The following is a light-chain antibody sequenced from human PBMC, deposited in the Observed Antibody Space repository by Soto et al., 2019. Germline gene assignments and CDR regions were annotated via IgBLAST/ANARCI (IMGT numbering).Light chain of an antibody. V-gene: IGKV3-20*01. CDR1: KPIRKNF. J-gene: IGKJ2*02. CDR3: HQYSNSRQST. Sequence: VLTQSPGTVPLPPGEGPTLPGRAGKPIRKNFLAGYQHKPGQAPRPLIYGASNRATGIPDRFSASGSGTDFTLTIRTLEPEDFAVYYCHQYSNSRQSTFGQGTKLEIK. CDR2: GAS.